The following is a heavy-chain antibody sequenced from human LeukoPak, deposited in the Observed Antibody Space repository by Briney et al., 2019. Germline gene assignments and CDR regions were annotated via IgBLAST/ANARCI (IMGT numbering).Heavy chain of an antibody. J-gene: IGHJ4*02. D-gene: IGHD3-16*02. V-gene: IGHV3-21*01. CDR3: ASRSEFDY. Sequence: GGSLRLSCGVSGFTFSSNSMNWVRQAPGEGLEWVSSISSSSSYISHADSVKGRFTISRDNAKNSLYLQVNSLRAEDTAVYYCASRSEFDYWGQGTLVTVSS. CDR2: ISSSSSYI. CDR1: GFTFSSNS.